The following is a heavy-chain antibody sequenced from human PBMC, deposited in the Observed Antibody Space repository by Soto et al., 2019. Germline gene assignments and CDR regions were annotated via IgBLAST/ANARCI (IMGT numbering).Heavy chain of an antibody. CDR1: GFTFSSYW. J-gene: IGHJ6*02. D-gene: IGHD3-3*01. CDR3: ARIKLVEWFFINVDVYGMDV. CDR2: IKSDSRTK. V-gene: IGHV3-48*02. Sequence: GGSLRLSCAASGFTFSSYWMSWVRQAPGKGLEWVSYIKSDSRTKYYADSVEGRFTISRDNARNSVSLQMDSLRDEDAAVYYCARIKLVEWFFINVDVYGMDVWGQGTPVTVSS.